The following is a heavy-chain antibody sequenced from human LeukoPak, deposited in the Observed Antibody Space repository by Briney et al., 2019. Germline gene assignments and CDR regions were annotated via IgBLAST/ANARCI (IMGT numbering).Heavy chain of an antibody. Sequence: SQTLSLTCAISGDSVSTNSASWNWIRQSPSRGLEWLGRTYYKSKWYNDYSVSVKSRITVIPDTSKNQFSLQLNSVTAEDTAVYFCAGGHRFAFDYWGQGTLVTVSS. D-gene: IGHD3-10*01. CDR2: TYYKSKWYN. CDR1: GDSVSTNSAS. V-gene: IGHV6-1*01. J-gene: IGHJ4*02. CDR3: AGGHRFAFDY.